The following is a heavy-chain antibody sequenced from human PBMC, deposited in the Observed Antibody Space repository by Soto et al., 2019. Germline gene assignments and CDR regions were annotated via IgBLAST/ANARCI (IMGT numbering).Heavy chain of an antibody. J-gene: IGHJ4*02. Sequence: GGSLRLSCAASGFTFSDYYMNWVRQAPGKGLEWVSYISSSSTIYYADSVKGRFTISRDNAKNSLYLQMNSLRAEDTAVYYCARAIFRDAVLWLRSCYFDYWGQGTLVTVSS. CDR1: GFTFSDYY. CDR3: ARAIFRDAVLWLRSCYFDY. V-gene: IGHV3-11*04. CDR2: ISSSSTI. D-gene: IGHD2-15*01.